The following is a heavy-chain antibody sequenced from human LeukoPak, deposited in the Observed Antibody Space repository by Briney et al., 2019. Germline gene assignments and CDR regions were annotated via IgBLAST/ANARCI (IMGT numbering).Heavy chain of an antibody. CDR3: ARGVVVTRRGPRYYFDY. CDR2: LSFSSSYI. Sequence: MSGGSLRLSCAASGFTFNSYSMNWVRQAPGKGLEWVSSLSFSSSYIYYADSVKGRFTISRDNAKNSLYLQMNSLRVEDTAVYYCARGVVVTRRGPRYYFDYWGQGTLVTVSS. D-gene: IGHD4-23*01. J-gene: IGHJ4*02. V-gene: IGHV3-21*01. CDR1: GFTFNSYS.